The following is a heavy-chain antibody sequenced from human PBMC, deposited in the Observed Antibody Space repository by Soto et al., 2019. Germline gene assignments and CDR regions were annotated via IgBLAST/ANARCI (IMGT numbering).Heavy chain of an antibody. D-gene: IGHD1-26*01. J-gene: IGHJ6*03. CDR3: ARDGVGPRVQFYYIDY. CDR2: MNPNSGNI. CDR1: GYTFTSYD. Sequence: APVQVSCKASGYTFTSYDINWLRQATGQGLEWMGWMNPNSGNIGYAQKFQGRFTMSRDNSISTAYMELDSLRAEDTAVYYCARDGVGPRVQFYYIDYWGKGATVTVSS. V-gene: IGHV1-8*01.